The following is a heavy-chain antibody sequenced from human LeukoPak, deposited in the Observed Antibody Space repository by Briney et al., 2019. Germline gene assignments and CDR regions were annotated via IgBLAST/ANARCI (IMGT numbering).Heavy chain of an antibody. Sequence: GASVKLSCKASVYTFTSSVLDWARQAPGQGLEWMGWINTNTGNPTYAQGFTGRFVFSLDTSVSTAYLQISSLKDEDTAIYYCVIGYRDAFDIWGQGTMVTASS. CDR2: INTNTGNP. J-gene: IGHJ3*02. CDR1: VYTFTSSV. V-gene: IGHV7-4-1*02. CDR3: VIGYRDAFDI. D-gene: IGHD5-18*01.